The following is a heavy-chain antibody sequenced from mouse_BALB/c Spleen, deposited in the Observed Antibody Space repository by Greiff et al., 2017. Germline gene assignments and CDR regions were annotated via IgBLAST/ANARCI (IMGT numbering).Heavy chain of an antibody. D-gene: IGHD1-1*01. CDR1: GFTFSSFG. CDR2: ISSGSSTI. J-gene: IGHJ4*01. V-gene: IGHV5-17*02. CDR3: ARGGNYYGSSYGAMDY. Sequence: DVMLVESGGGLVQPGGSRKLSCAASGFTFSSFGMHWVRQAPEKGLEWVAYISSGSSTIYYEDTVKGRFTISRANPKNTLFLQMTSLRSEDTAMYYCARGGNYYGSSYGAMDYWGQGTSVTVSS.